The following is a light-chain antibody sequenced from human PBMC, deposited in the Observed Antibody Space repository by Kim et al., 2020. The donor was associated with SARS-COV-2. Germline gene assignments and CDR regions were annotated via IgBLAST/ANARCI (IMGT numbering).Light chain of an antibody. CDR1: ALPKQY. Sequence: SYELTQPPSVSVSPGQTARITCSGDALPKQYAYWYQQKPGQAPVLVIYKDSERPSGIPERFSGSSSGTTVTLTISGVRAEDEADYYCQSADSSGTYRVFGGGTQLTVL. V-gene: IGLV3-25*03. J-gene: IGLJ3*02. CDR3: QSADSSGTYRV. CDR2: KDS.